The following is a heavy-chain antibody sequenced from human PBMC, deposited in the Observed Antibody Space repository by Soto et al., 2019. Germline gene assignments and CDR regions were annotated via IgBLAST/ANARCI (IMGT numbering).Heavy chain of an antibody. CDR2: IYSGGST. CDR3: ARAPTPYYDILTGNSMDV. V-gene: IGHV3-53*01. D-gene: IGHD3-9*01. J-gene: IGHJ6*02. CDR1: GFTVSSNY. Sequence: PGGSLRLSCAASGFTVSSNYMSWVRQAPGKGLEWGSVIYSGGSTYYADSVKGRFTISRDNSKNTLYLQMNSLRAEDTAVYYCARAPTPYYDILTGNSMDVWGQGTTVTVTS.